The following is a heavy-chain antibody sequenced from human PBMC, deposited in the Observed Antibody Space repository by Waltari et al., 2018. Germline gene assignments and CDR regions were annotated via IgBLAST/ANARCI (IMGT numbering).Heavy chain of an antibody. Sequence: QVQLQESGPGLVKPSQTLSLTCTVSCGSIISGSYYWCGIRQPAGKGLEWVGRIHTSGSTNYNPSRKSRVTITAATSKNQCSLKLSSVTAADTAVYYCARAEGSSSWFYDYWGQGTLVTVSS. CDR1: CGSIISGSYY. CDR2: IHTSGST. J-gene: IGHJ4*02. D-gene: IGHD6-13*01. CDR3: ARAEGSSSWFYDY. V-gene: IGHV4-61*02.